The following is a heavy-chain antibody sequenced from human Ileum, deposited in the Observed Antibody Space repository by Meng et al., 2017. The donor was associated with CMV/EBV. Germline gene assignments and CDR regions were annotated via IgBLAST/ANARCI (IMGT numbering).Heavy chain of an antibody. CDR2: IYTSAII. V-gene: IGHV4-4*07. J-gene: IGHJ4*02. CDR1: GGSISTNY. CDR3: ARNYGSGNWNFFHY. D-gene: IGHD3-10*01. Sequence: QVQLQGSGPGLVKPSETLSLTCTVSGGSISTNYCNWIRQPAGKGIGRIYTSAIINYKPSLKSRVTMSVDTSRNQFSLKLTSMTAADTAVYYCARNYGSGNWNFFHYWGQGTLVTVSS.